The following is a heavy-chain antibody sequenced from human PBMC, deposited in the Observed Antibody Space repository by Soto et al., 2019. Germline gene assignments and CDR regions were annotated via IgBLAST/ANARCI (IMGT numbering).Heavy chain of an antibody. V-gene: IGHV4-4*07. J-gene: IGHJ4*02. Sequence: SETLPLTCTVSGASISNFYWSWIRQPAGKGLEWIGRIYTSGNTNYNPSLKSRVTMSVDTSKNQFSLKLKSVTAADTAVYYCVRGTFDYWGQGILVAVSS. CDR2: IYTSGNT. CDR3: VRGTFDY. CDR1: GASISNFY.